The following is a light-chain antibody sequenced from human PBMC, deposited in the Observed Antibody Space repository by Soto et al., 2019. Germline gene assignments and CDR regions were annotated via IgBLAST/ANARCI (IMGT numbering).Light chain of an antibody. CDR1: SSNIGRGYD. CDR2: GDS. V-gene: IGLV1-40*01. CDR3: QTFDSTLTISWV. Sequence: QSVLTQPPSVSGAPGQTVTICCTGSSSNIGRGYDVHWYQQVPGSAPRLLLSGDSNRPSGVPDRFSGSRSGTSASLAITGLQAEDEADYYCQTFDSTLTISWVFGGGTKVTVL. J-gene: IGLJ3*02.